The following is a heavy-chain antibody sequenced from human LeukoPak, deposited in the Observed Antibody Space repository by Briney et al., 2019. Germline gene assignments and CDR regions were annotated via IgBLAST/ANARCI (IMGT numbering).Heavy chain of an antibody. CDR3: AKVFSQGSSDV. V-gene: IGHV3-9*01. J-gene: IGHJ6*02. D-gene: IGHD6-6*01. CDR2: ISWNSGSI. CDR1: GFTFDDYA. Sequence: GRSLRLSCAASGFTFDDYALHWVRQAPGKGLEWVSGISWNSGSIGYADSVKGRFTISRDNAKKSLYLQMNSLRAEDTGLYYCAKVFSQGSSDVWGQGTTVTVSS.